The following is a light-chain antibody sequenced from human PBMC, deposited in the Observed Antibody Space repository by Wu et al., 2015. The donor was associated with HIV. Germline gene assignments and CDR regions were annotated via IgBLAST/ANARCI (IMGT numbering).Light chain of an antibody. CDR2: GAS. J-gene: IGKJ2*03. Sequence: EIVMTQSPATLSVSPGERATLSCRASQSVSSNLAWYQQKPGQAPRLLIYGASTRATGIPARFSGSESGTEFTLTISSLQSEDFAVYYCQQYNNWSPYSFGQGTKLEI. V-gene: IGKV3-15*01. CDR3: QQYNNWSPYS. CDR1: QSVSSN.